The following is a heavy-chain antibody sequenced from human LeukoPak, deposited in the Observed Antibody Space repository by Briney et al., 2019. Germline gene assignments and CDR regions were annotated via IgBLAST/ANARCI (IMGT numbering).Heavy chain of an antibody. J-gene: IGHJ4*02. CDR3: ARGVAAAGHFDY. CDR2: LYTSGST. Sequence: SETPSLTCTVSGGSISSYYWSWIRQPAGKGLEWIGRLYTSGSTNYNPSLKSRVTISVDTSKNQVSLKLSSVTAADTAVYYCARGVAAAGHFDYWGQGTLVTVSS. D-gene: IGHD6-13*01. CDR1: GGSISSYY. V-gene: IGHV4-4*07.